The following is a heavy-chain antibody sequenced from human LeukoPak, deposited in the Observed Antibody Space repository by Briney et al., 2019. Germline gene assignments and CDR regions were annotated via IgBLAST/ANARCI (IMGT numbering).Heavy chain of an antibody. CDR3: ARDNYGDSVWFDP. CDR1: GGSISSYY. V-gene: IGHV4-59*01. Sequence: SETLSLTCTVSGGSISSYYWSWIRQPPGKGLEWIGYIYYSGSTNYNPSLKSRVTISVDTSKNQFSLKLSSVSAADTAVYYCARDNYGDSVWFDPWGQGTLVTVSS. CDR2: IYYSGST. J-gene: IGHJ5*02. D-gene: IGHD4-17*01.